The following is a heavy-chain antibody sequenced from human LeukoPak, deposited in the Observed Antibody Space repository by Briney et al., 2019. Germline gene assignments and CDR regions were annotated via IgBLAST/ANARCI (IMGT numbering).Heavy chain of an antibody. V-gene: IGHV4-59*01. Sequence: SETLSLTCTVSGGSISSYYWSWIRQSPGKGLEWIGYIYYSGSTKYNPSLKSRVTISVDTSKNQFSLKLSSVTAADTAVYYCAGASSGWYNWFDPWGQGTLVTVSS. D-gene: IGHD6-19*01. J-gene: IGHJ5*02. CDR1: GGSISSYY. CDR2: IYYSGST. CDR3: AGASSGWYNWFDP.